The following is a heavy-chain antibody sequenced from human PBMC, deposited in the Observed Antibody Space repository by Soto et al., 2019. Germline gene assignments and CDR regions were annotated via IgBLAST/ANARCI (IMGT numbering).Heavy chain of an antibody. J-gene: IGHJ4*02. CDR1: AFSLIVYD. CDR2: INQNGGT. Sequence: SWTXSLTGSFNAFSLIVYDFDGIRQSPGKGLEWIGEINQNGGTKYNPSLKSRVSISVVASTNQFSLKLNSVTAADKAVYYCRRVTDGGQDYWGQGTLVTVSS. CDR3: RRVTDGGQDY. V-gene: IGHV4-34*01.